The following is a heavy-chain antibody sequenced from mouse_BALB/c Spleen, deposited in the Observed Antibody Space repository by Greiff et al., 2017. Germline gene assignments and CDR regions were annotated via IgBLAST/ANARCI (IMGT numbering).Heavy chain of an antibody. CDR3: ARRWPEGYFDY. CDR2: IYPGDGDT. D-gene: IGHD2-3*01. CDR1: GYTFTSYW. V-gene: IGHV1-87*01. Sequence: QVHVKQSGAELARPGASVKLSCKASGYTFTSYWMQWVKQRPGQGLEWIGAIYPGDGDTRYTQKFKGKATLTADKSSSTAYMQLSSLASEDSAVYYCARRWPEGYFDYWGQGTTLTVSS. J-gene: IGHJ2*01.